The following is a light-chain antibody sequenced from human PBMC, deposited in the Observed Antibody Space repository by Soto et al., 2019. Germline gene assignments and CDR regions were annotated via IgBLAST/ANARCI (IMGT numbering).Light chain of an antibody. CDR2: DVS. CDR1: QGISAS. CDR3: QQYSTFWT. V-gene: IGKV1-5*01. Sequence: DIQMTQSPSTLSASVGDRVTVTCRASQGISASLAWFQQRPGKAPKLLIYDVSSLESGVPSRFSGSGSGTEFTLTISSLQPDDFATYYCQQYSTFWTFGQGTKGEI. J-gene: IGKJ1*01.